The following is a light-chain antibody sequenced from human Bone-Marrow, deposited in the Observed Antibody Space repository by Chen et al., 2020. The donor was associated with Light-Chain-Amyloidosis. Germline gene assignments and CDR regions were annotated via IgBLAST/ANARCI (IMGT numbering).Light chain of an antibody. V-gene: IGKV3-20*01. J-gene: IGKJ4*01. CDR3: QQYGTSPLT. CDR2: GSS. Sequence: EIVLTQSPGTLSLSPGEGANLSCRASKTISSNYSTWYQQKFGQAPRLLIYGSSSRATGIPDRFTGSGSGTDFTLTINRLEPEDFAMYYCQQYGTSPLTFGGGTKVEIK. CDR1: KTISSNY.